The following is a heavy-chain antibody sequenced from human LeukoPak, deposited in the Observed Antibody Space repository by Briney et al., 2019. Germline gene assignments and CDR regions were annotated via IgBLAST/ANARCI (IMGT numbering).Heavy chain of an antibody. CDR3: ARFTRFVSSGWSHDAFDI. D-gene: IGHD6-19*01. CDR2: INPNSGGT. Sequence: ASVKVSCKASGYTFTGYYMHWVRQAPGQGLECMGWINPNSGGTNYAQKFQGRVTMTRDTSISTAYMELSRLRSDDTAVYYCARFTRFVSSGWSHDAFDIWGQGTMVTVSS. J-gene: IGHJ3*02. V-gene: IGHV1-2*02. CDR1: GYTFTGYY.